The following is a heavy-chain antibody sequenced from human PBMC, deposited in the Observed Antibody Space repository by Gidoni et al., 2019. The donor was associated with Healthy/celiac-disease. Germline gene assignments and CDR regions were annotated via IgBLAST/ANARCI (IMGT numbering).Heavy chain of an antibody. Sequence: QVQLVQSGAAVKKPGASVKVSCKASGYTFTSYYMHWVRQAPGQGLEWMGIINPSGGSTSYAQKFQGRVTMTRDTSTSTVYMELSSLRSEDTAVYYCARDRGGDGGNEGFDYWGQGTLVTVSS. V-gene: IGHV1-46*01. CDR3: ARDRGGDGGNEGFDY. J-gene: IGHJ4*02. CDR2: INPSGGST. D-gene: IGHD2-15*01. CDR1: GYTFTSYY.